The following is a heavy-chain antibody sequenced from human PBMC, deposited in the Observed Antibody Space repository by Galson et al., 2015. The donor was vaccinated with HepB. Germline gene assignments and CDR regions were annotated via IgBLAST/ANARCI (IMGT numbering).Heavy chain of an antibody. J-gene: IGHJ4*02. CDR1: GFTFSSYA. V-gene: IGHV3-30*04. CDR2: ISYDGSNK. CDR3: ARDGAMANFDY. D-gene: IGHD5-18*01. Sequence: SLRLSCAASGFTFSSYAMHWVRQAPGKGLEWVAVISYDGSNKYYADSVKGRFTISRDNSKNTLYLQMNSLRAEDTAVYYCARDGAMANFDYWGQGTLVTVSS.